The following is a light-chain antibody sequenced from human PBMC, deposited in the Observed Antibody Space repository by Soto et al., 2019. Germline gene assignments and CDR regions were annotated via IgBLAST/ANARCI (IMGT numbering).Light chain of an antibody. J-gene: IGLJ1*01. CDR2: EVS. CDR1: STDVGGYPY. CDR3: SSYAGSNNYV. Sequence: QSALTQPPSASGSPGQSVTISCTGTSTDVGGYPYVSWYQQHPGKAPKVIIAEVSKRPSGVPDRFSGSKSGNTASLTVSGLQAEDEADYYCSSYAGSNNYVFGTGTKFTVL. V-gene: IGLV2-8*01.